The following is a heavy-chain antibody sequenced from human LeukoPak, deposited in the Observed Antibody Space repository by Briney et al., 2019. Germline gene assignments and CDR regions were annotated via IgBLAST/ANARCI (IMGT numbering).Heavy chain of an antibody. J-gene: IGHJ4*02. Sequence: GESLKISCQGSGYNFIGYWIGWVRQMPGKGLEWMGIIYPGDSDTRYSPSFQGQVTMSADKSISTAYLQWSSLKASDTAMYYCARRVKSGYSGYDFDYWGQGTLVTASS. CDR2: IYPGDSDT. D-gene: IGHD5-12*01. CDR1: GYNFIGYW. CDR3: ARRVKSGYSGYDFDY. V-gene: IGHV5-51*01.